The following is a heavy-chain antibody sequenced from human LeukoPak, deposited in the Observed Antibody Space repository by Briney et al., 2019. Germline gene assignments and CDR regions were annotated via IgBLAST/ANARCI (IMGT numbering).Heavy chain of an antibody. D-gene: IGHD3-3*01. J-gene: IGHJ4*02. CDR2: IYTGGNT. Sequence: GGSLRLSCAASGFTVDSNYLSWVRQAPGKGLEWVSTIYTGGNTYYAASVKDRFTISRDNSKSTTYLQMNSLRAEDTAVFYCAKDLYLRDFWSGYFDYWGQGIPVTVSS. V-gene: IGHV3-53*01. CDR3: AKDLYLRDFWSGYFDY. CDR1: GFTVDSNY.